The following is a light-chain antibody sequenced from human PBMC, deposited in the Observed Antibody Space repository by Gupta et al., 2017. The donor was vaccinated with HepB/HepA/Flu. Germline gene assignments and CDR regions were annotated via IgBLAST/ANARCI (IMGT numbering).Light chain of an antibody. V-gene: IGKV1-33*01. Sequence: DIQMTQSPSSLSASVGDRVTITCQANQDISNYLNWYQQKPGKAPNLLIYDASNLETGVRSRFSGSGSGTYFTLTISSLQPEDIGTYHCQHYDNLPRYTFGQGTKLEIK. CDR1: QDISNY. CDR2: DAS. CDR3: QHYDNLPRYT. J-gene: IGKJ2*01.